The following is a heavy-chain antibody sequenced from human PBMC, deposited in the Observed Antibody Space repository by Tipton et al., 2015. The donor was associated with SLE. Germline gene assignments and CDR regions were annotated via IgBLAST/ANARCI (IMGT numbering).Heavy chain of an antibody. CDR1: GGSISSYY. D-gene: IGHD2-8*02. Sequence: TLSLTCTVSGGSISSYYWGWIRQPPGKGLEWIGSIYYSGSTYYNPSLKSRVTISLDTSKNQFSLKLTSVTAADTAVYYCAGDVADSDSTGIPGDFWGQGTLVTVSS. CDR3: AGDVADSDSTGIPGDF. V-gene: IGHV4-39*07. J-gene: IGHJ4*02. CDR2: IYYSGST.